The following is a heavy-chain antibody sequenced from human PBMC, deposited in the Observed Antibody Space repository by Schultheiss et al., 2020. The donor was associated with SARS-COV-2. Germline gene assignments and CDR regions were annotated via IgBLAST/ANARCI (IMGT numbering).Heavy chain of an antibody. Sequence: GSLRLSCAASGFTFSSYAMSWVRQAPGKGLEWVASISFSSSSIYYADSVKGRFTISRDNAKNMLYLQMHSLRAEDTAVYYCAKDLYGPEDYWGQGTQVTVSS. V-gene: IGHV3-21*06. J-gene: IGHJ4*02. CDR2: ISFSSSSI. CDR1: GFTFSSYA. D-gene: IGHD4-17*01. CDR3: AKDLYGPEDY.